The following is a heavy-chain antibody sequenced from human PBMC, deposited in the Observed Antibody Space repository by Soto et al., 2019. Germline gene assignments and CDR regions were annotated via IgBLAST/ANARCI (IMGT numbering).Heavy chain of an antibody. D-gene: IGHD6-13*01. CDR3: GTWFHYLEY. Sequence: EVQLLESGGNVVQPGGSLRLSCAAFGFTFNRYGMTWVRQAPGKGLEWVSRISSSGDSTEYAESVKGRFTISRDNSKNTLDLQMSSLRSEDRGRFCCGTWFHYLEYWGQGILV. J-gene: IGHJ4*02. CDR2: ISSSGDST. V-gene: IGHV3-23*01. CDR1: GFTFNRYG.